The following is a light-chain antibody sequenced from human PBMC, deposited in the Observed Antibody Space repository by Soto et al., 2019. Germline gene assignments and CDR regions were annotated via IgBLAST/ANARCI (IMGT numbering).Light chain of an antibody. J-gene: IGLJ3*02. CDR2: DGS. CDR3: SAYTSSSTRV. CDR1: SSDVGGNTY. V-gene: IGLV2-14*01. Sequence: QSALTQPASVSGSPGQSITISCTGTSSDVGGNTYVSWYQQHPGKAPKLMIYDGSNRPSGVSNRFSGSKSGNTASLTISGLQAEDEADYYCSAYTSSSTRVFGGGTKLTVL.